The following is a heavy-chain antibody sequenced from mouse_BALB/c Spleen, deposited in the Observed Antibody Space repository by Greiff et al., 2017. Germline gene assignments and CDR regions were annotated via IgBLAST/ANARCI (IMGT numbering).Heavy chain of an antibody. CDR1: GFTFSSYA. Sequence: EVQVVESGGGLVKPGGSLKLSCAASGFTFSSYAMSWVRQTPEKRLEWVATISSGGSYTYYPDSVKGRFTISRDNAKNTLYLQMSSLRSEDTAMYYCARQGLYAMDYWGQGTSVTVSS. CDR2: ISSGGSYT. CDR3: ARQGLYAMDY. V-gene: IGHV5-9-3*01. J-gene: IGHJ4*01.